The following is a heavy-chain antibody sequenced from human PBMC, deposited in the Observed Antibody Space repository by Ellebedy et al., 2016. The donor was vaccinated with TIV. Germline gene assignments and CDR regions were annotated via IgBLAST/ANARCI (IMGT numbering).Heavy chain of an antibody. J-gene: IGHJ4*02. D-gene: IGHD7-27*01. Sequence: GESLKISCKGSGYSFTSYWIGWVRQMPGKGLEWMGVIYPADSDTRYSPSFQGQVTISVVKSINTAFLVWSSLKASDTAMYYCAAYTKWGTTYYFDYWGQGTLVTVSA. CDR3: AAYTKWGTTYYFDY. V-gene: IGHV5-51*01. CDR2: IYPADSDT. CDR1: GYSFTSYW.